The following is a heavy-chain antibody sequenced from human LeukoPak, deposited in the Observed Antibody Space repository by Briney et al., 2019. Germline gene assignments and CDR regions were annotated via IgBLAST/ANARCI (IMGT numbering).Heavy chain of an antibody. V-gene: IGHV1-69*05. CDR2: IIPIFGTA. Sequence: GASVKVSCKASGGTFSSYAISWVRQAPGQGLEWMGGIIPIFGTANYAQKFQGRVTITTDESTSTAYMELSSLRSEDTAVYYCARETGEMAAADYWGQGTLVTVSS. CDR3: ARETGEMAAADY. J-gene: IGHJ4*02. D-gene: IGHD6-13*01. CDR1: GGTFSSYA.